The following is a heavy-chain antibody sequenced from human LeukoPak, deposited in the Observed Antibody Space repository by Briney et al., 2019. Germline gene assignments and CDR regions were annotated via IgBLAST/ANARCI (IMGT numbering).Heavy chain of an antibody. CDR3: ARVADDSSGYWSWFDP. Sequence: ASVKVSCKASGYTFTGYYMHWVRQAPGQGLEWMGWINPNSGGTNYAQKFQGRVTMTRDTSISTAYMELSRLGSDDTAVYYCARVADDSSGYWSWFDPWGQGTLVTVSS. CDR1: GYTFTGYY. J-gene: IGHJ5*02. CDR2: INPNSGGT. D-gene: IGHD3-22*01. V-gene: IGHV1-2*02.